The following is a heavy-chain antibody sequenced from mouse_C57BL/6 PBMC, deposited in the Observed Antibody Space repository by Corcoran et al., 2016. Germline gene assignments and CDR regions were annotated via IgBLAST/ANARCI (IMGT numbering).Heavy chain of an antibody. V-gene: IGHV3-6*01. J-gene: IGHJ3*01. CDR2: ISYDGSN. D-gene: IGHD2-4*01. Sequence: DVQLQESGPGLVKPSQSLSLTCSVTGYSITSGYYWNWIRQFPGNKLEWMGYISYDGSNNYNPSLKNRISITRDTSKNQFFLKLNSVTTEDTATYYCAYYDYDEGFAYWGQGTLVTVSA. CDR1: GYSITSGYY. CDR3: AYYDYDEGFAY.